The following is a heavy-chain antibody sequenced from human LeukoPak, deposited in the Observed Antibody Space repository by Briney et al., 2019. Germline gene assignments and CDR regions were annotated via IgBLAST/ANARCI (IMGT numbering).Heavy chain of an antibody. D-gene: IGHD3-9*01. CDR3: VREGYDILTGIGYFDL. Sequence: SQTLSLTCAVSGGSISSGGYSWSWIRQPPGKGLEWIGYIYHSGSTYYNPSLKSRVTISVDRSKNQFSLKLSSVTAADTAVYYCVREGYDILTGIGYFDLWGRGTLVTVSS. J-gene: IGHJ2*01. CDR2: IYHSGST. V-gene: IGHV4-30-2*01. CDR1: GGSISSGGYS.